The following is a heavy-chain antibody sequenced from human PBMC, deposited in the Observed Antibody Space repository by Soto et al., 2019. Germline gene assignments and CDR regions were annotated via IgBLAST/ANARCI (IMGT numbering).Heavy chain of an antibody. CDR3: ARSAMGIDY. CDR1: GFTFSNYE. D-gene: IGHD7-27*01. Sequence: GGSLRLSCAASGFTFSNYEMNWVRQSPGKGLEWLSYIGASGDTIYYADSVMGRFTVSRDNAQNSLYLQMNSLGTDDTAVYYCARSAMGIDYWGQGTLVTVSS. CDR2: IGASGDTI. J-gene: IGHJ4*02. V-gene: IGHV3-48*03.